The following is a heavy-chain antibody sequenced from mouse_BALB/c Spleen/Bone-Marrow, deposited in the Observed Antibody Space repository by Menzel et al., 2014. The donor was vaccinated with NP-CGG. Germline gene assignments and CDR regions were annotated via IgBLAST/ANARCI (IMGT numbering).Heavy chain of an antibody. J-gene: IGHJ2*01. Sequence: QVQLQQSGPELVKPGASVKISCKASGYAFSSSWMNWVKQRPGQGLEWIGRIYPGDGDTNYNGKFKGKATLTADESSSTAYMQLSSLTSVDSAVYFCARTGPFDYWGQGTTLTVSS. D-gene: IGHD4-1*01. CDR2: IYPGDGDT. V-gene: IGHV1-82*01. CDR3: ARTGPFDY. CDR1: GYAFSSSW.